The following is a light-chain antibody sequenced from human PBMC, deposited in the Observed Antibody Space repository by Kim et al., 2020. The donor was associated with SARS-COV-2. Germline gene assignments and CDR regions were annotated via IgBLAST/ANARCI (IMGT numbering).Light chain of an antibody. Sequence: ELTQPPSASGTPGQRVTISCSGSSSNIGSNTINWYQQLPGTAPKVLIYNKNQRPSGVPDRFSGSKSGTSASLAISGLQSEDAADYYCAAWDDSLNGVVFGGGTQLTVL. CDR1: SSNIGSNT. V-gene: IGLV1-44*01. J-gene: IGLJ2*01. CDR3: AAWDDSLNGVV. CDR2: NKN.